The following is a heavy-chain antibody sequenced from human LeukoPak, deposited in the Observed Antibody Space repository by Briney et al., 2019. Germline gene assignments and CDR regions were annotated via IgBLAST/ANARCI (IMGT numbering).Heavy chain of an antibody. Sequence: GGPLRLSCAASGFTFSSYAMRWVRPAPGPGLEWVSAISGSGGSTYYADSVKGRFTISRDNSANTLYLQMNSLRAEDTAVYYCAKYCGGDCFRNFDFWGQGTLVTVSS. J-gene: IGHJ4*02. CDR3: AKYCGGDCFRNFDF. D-gene: IGHD2-21*02. CDR2: ISGSGGST. CDR1: GFTFSSYA. V-gene: IGHV3-23*01.